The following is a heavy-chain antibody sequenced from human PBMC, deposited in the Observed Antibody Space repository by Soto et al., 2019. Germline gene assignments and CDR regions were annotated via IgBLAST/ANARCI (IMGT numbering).Heavy chain of an antibody. D-gene: IGHD6-19*01. J-gene: IGHJ6*02. CDR2: IDPSDSYT. CDR1: GYSFTSYW. CDR3: XRLQYSSGWYYQYVMDV. Sequence: GESLKISCKGSGYSFTSYWISWVRQMPGKGLEWMGRIDPSDSYTNYSPSFQGHVTISADKSISTAYLQWSSLKASDTAMYYCXRLQYSSGWYYQYVMDVRSQGTTVPVSS. V-gene: IGHV5-10-1*01.